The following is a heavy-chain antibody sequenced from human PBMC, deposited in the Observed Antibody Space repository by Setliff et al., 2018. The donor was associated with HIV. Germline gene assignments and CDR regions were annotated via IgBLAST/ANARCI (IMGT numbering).Heavy chain of an antibody. D-gene: IGHD3-10*01. J-gene: IGHJ6*03. CDR3: ASTNSRESRPLRRYYYYYYMDV. CDR1: GYTFTSYY. V-gene: IGHV1-46*01. Sequence: ASVKVSCKASGYTFTSYYMHWVRQAPGQGLEWMGIINPSSGSTTYAQKFQGRVTMTRDTSTSTAYMELSSLRSEDTAVYYCASTNSRESRPLRRYYYYYYMDVWGKGTTVTVSS. CDR2: INPSSGST.